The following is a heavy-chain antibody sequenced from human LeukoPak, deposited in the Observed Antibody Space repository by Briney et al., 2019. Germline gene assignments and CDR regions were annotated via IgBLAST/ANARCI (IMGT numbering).Heavy chain of an antibody. Sequence: PSETLSLTCTVSGGSISSYYWSWIRQPPGKGLEWIGYIYYRGSTSYNPSLKSQVTLSVDTSKNQFSLKLSSVTAADTAVYYCARLDANYFDYWGQGTLVTVSS. CDR3: ARLDANYFDY. V-gene: IGHV4-59*08. D-gene: IGHD3-16*01. J-gene: IGHJ4*02. CDR1: GGSISSYY. CDR2: IYYRGST.